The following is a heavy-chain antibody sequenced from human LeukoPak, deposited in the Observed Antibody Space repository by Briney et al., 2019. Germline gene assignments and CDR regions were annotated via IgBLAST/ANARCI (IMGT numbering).Heavy chain of an antibody. CDR1: GFTFSSYA. J-gene: IGHJ4*02. CDR2: ISGSGGST. Sequence: GASLRLSCAASGFTFSSYAMSWVRQAPGKGLEWVAAISGSGGSTYYADSVKGRFTVSRDNSKNTLYLQMSSLRAEDTAVYYCAKDLEHSSSWYVASPFDDWGQGTLVTVSS. D-gene: IGHD6-13*01. CDR3: AKDLEHSSSWYVASPFDD. V-gene: IGHV3-23*01.